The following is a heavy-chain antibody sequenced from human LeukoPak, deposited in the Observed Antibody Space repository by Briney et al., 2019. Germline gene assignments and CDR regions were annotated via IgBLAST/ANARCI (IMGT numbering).Heavy chain of an antibody. Sequence: SETLSPTCTVSGGSISCSSYYCGWIRQPPGKGLEWIGSIYYSGSTYYNPSLKIRVTISVDTSKNQFSLNLSPVPAADTAVYYCARRKPTYYDFWSGYSSNYYMDVWGKGTTVTVSS. J-gene: IGHJ6*03. D-gene: IGHD3-3*01. CDR2: IYYSGST. CDR3: ARRKPTYYDFWSGYSSNYYMDV. CDR1: GGSISCSSYY. V-gene: IGHV4-39*01.